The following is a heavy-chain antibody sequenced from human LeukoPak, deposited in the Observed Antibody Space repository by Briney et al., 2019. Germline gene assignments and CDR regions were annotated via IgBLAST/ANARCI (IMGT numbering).Heavy chain of an antibody. D-gene: IGHD3-10*01. V-gene: IGHV1-69*04. J-gene: IGHJ5*02. CDR1: GCTFSSYA. CDR3: ARAFTITMVRGVDNWFDP. Sequence: SVKVSCKDSGCTFSSYAISWVRQAPGQGLEWMGRMLPILGIANYAQKIQGRVTITADKSTSTAYMEMSSLRSDDTAVYYCARAFTITMVRGVDNWFDPWGQGTLVTVSS. CDR2: MLPILGIA.